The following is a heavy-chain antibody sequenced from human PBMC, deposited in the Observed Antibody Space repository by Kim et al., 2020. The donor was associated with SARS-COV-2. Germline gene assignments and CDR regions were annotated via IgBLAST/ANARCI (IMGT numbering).Heavy chain of an antibody. Sequence: SLKSRVTISVDTAKNQFSLKLSSVTAADTAVYYCARGYSSGWYVTPFDYWGQGTLVTVSS. V-gene: IGHV4-34*01. CDR3: ARGYSSGWYVTPFDY. D-gene: IGHD6-19*01. J-gene: IGHJ4*02.